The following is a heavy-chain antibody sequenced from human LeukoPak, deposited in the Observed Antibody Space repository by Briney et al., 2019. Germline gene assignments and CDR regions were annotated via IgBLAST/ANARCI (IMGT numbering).Heavy chain of an antibody. D-gene: IGHD1-20*01. CDR1: GFTFSSYT. CDR2: ISSSSSYI. V-gene: IGHV3-21*01. CDR3: ARDGAGYNWNDETDYYYYYYMDV. J-gene: IGHJ6*03. Sequence: GGSLRLSCVASGFTFSSYTMNWVRQAPGKGLEWVSSISSSSSYIYYADSVKGRFTISRDNAKNSLYLQMNSLRAEDTAVYYCARDGAGYNWNDETDYYYYYYMDVWGKGTTVTVSS.